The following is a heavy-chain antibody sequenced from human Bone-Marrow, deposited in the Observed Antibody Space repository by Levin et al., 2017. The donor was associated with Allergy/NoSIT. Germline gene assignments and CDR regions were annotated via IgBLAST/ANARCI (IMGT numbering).Heavy chain of an antibody. V-gene: IGHV3-74*01. CDR2: INNDGSFT. D-gene: IGHD2-15*01. CDR1: GFTFSNYW. Sequence: QPGGSLRLSCVASGFTFSNYWMDWVRQVPGKGLVWVSDINNDGSFTRYADSVKGRFTVSRDNAKNTVYLQMSSLRDEDTAVYYCVRGAVVAPGLDYWGQGALATVSS. J-gene: IGHJ4*02. CDR3: VRGAVVAPGLDY.